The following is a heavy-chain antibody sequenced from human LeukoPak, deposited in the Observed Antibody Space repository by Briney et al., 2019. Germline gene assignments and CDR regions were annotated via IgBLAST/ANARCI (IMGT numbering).Heavy chain of an antibody. CDR1: GFTFSSYS. D-gene: IGHD3-10*01. CDR2: ISSSSSYI. CDR3: AKDLVRAMVPSPFDY. J-gene: IGHJ4*02. V-gene: IGHV3-21*04. Sequence: GGSLRLSCAASGFTFSSYSMNWVRQAPGKGLEWVSSISSSSSYIYYADSVKGRFTISRDNAKNSLYLQMNSLRAEDTAVYYCAKDLVRAMVPSPFDYWGQGTLVTVSS.